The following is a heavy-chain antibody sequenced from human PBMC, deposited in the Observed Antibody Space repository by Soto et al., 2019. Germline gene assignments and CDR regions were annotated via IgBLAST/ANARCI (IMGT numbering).Heavy chain of an antibody. CDR2: IYYSGST. J-gene: IGHJ3*02. CDR3: ARYGGAPLLEAFDI. V-gene: IGHV4-59*08. Sequence: QVQLQESGPGLVKPSETLSLTCTVSGGSISSYYWSWIRQPPGKGLEWIGYIYYSGSTNYNPSLKSRVTISVHTSKNQFSLKLSSVTAADTAVYYCARYGGAPLLEAFDIWGQGTMVTVSS. CDR1: GGSISSYY. D-gene: IGHD3-16*01.